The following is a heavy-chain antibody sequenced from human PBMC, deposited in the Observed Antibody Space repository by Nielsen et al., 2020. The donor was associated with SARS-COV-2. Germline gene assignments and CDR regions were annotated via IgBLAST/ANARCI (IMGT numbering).Heavy chain of an antibody. CDR1: GFTFSSYA. CDR3: ARANYDILTGYSYGAFDI. Sequence: GESLKISYAASGFTFSSYAMHWVRQAPGKGLEWVAVISYDGSNKYYADSVKGRFTISRDNSKNTLYLQMNSLRAEDTAVYYCARANYDILTGYSYGAFDIWGQGTMVTVSS. J-gene: IGHJ3*02. D-gene: IGHD3-9*01. V-gene: IGHV3-30-3*01. CDR2: ISYDGSNK.